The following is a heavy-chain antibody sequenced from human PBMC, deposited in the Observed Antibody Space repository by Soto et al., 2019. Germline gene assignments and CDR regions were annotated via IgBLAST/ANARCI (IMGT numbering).Heavy chain of an antibody. J-gene: IGHJ3*02. CDR1: GGSISSYY. CDR2: IYYSGST. Sequence: SETLSLTCTVSGGSISSYYWSWIRQPPGKGLEWIGYIYYSGSTNYNPSLKSRVTISVDTSKNQFSLKLSSVTAADTAVYYCARAPAPLYSSSWYGAFDIWGQGTMVT. CDR3: ARAPAPLYSSSWYGAFDI. D-gene: IGHD6-13*01. V-gene: IGHV4-59*01.